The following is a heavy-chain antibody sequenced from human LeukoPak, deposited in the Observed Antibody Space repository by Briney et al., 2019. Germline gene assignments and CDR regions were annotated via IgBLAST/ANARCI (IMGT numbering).Heavy chain of an antibody. Sequence: PSETLSLTCAVYGGSFSGYYWSWIRQPPGKGLEWIGEINHSGSTNYNPSLKSRVIISVDTSKNQFSLKLSSVTAADTAVYYCARGGYFDWSTMDYWGQGTLVTVSS. CDR2: INHSGST. V-gene: IGHV4-34*01. CDR1: GGSFSGYY. J-gene: IGHJ4*02. D-gene: IGHD3-9*01. CDR3: ARGGYFDWSTMDY.